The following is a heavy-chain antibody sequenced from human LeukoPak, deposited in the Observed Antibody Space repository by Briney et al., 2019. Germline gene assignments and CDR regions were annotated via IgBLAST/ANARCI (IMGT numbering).Heavy chain of an antibody. V-gene: IGHV3-30*04. J-gene: IGHJ4*02. CDR1: GFTFSSYA. D-gene: IGHD2-15*01. Sequence: QAGGSLRLSCAASGFTFSSYAMHWVRQAPGKGLEWVAVISYDGSNKYYADSVKGRFTISRDNSKNTLYLQMNSLRAEDTAVYYCARDQCSGGSCYANYWGQGTLVTVSS. CDR3: ARDQCSGGSCYANY. CDR2: ISYDGSNK.